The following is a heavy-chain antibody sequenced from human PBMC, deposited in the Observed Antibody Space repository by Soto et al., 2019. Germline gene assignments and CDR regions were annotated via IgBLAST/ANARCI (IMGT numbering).Heavy chain of an antibody. J-gene: IGHJ4*02. V-gene: IGHV1-69*02. CDR3: ARSSVAAAGTLGI. CDR2: IIPVLGVA. Sequence: QVQLVQSRAEVKKPGSSVKVSCKASGGTLNSYTINWVRQAPGHGPEWLGRIIPVLGVANYAQTFQGRVTITADKSTSTVYMELTSLRSEDTAVYYCARSSVAAAGTLGIWGPGTLVTVSS. D-gene: IGHD6-13*01. CDR1: GGTLNSYT.